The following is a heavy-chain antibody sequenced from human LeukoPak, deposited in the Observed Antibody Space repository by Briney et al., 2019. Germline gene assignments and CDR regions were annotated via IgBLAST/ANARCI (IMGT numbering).Heavy chain of an antibody. Sequence: TLSLTCTLSVDSMNSFTYLCTWIRQHPGKGLEWIGYVFYNGGTYLNPSLKSRLTMSSDTPNTQFSLHLTSVTDGDTAVYYCARGGRGYSYGLDSWGQGIPVTVSS. V-gene: IGHV4-31*03. CDR2: VFYNGGT. J-gene: IGHJ5*01. CDR1: VDSMNSFTYL. D-gene: IGHD5-18*01. CDR3: ARGGRGYSYGLDS.